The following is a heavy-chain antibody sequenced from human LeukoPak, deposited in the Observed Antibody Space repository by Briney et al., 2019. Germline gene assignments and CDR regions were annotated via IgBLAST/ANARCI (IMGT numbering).Heavy chain of an antibody. Sequence: PGGSLRLSCAASGFTFSDFYMSWIRQAPGEGLEWVSTISGSADNTNYAEAVKGRFTISRDNSKNTMYLQMNSLRAEDTAVYYCAKQGFGCWGQGTLVTASS. CDR2: ISGSADNT. J-gene: IGHJ4*02. V-gene: IGHV3-23*01. CDR1: GFTFSDFY. CDR3: AKQGFGC.